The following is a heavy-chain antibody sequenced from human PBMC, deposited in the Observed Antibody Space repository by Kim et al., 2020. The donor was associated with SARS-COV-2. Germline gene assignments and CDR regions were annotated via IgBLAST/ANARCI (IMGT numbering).Heavy chain of an antibody. D-gene: IGHD1-1*01. CDR1: GGSISSYY. Sequence: SETLSLTCTVSGGSISSYYWSWMRQPPGKGLEWIGYIYYSGSTNYNPSLKSRVTISVDTSKNQFSLKLSSVTAADTAVYYCARDGRGGAFDIWGQGTMVTVSS. J-gene: IGHJ3*02. V-gene: IGHV4-59*01. CDR3: ARDGRGGAFDI. CDR2: IYYSGST.